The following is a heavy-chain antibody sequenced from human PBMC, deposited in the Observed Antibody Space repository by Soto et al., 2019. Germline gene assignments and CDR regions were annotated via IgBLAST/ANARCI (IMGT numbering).Heavy chain of an antibody. CDR3: ARSRGMDV. CDR1: GFTFRTYA. Sequence: WGSLRLSCAASGFTFRTYAISWVRQAPGKGLEWVSVISGSTGKTYYADSVKGRFTISRDNSKNTLSLQMNSLRAEDTAVYYCARSRGMDVWGQGTTVTVSS. CDR2: ISGSTGKT. J-gene: IGHJ6*02. V-gene: IGHV3-23*01.